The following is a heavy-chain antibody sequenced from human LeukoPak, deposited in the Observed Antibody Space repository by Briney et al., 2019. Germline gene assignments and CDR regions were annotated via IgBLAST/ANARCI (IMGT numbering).Heavy chain of an antibody. Sequence: GGSLRLSCAASGFTFSSYRMHWVRQAPGKGLVWVSRINSDGSSTSYADSVKGRFTISRDNAKNTLYLQMNSLRAEDTAVYYCARGPDWNYYYYYGMDVWGQGTTVTVSS. CDR1: GFTFSSYR. V-gene: IGHV3-74*01. CDR3: ARGPDWNYYYYYGMDV. D-gene: IGHD1-1*01. J-gene: IGHJ6*02. CDR2: INSDGSST.